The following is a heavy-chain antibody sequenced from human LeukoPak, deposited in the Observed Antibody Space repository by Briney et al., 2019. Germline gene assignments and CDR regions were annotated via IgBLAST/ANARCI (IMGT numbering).Heavy chain of an antibody. CDR1: GYTFTSYY. D-gene: IGHD3-22*01. V-gene: IGHV1-46*03. CDR2: INPSGGST. CDR3: ARAPRYYDSSGYTPTFDY. Sequence: ASVKVSCKASGYTFTSYYMHWVRQAPGQGLEWMGLINPSGGSTSYAQKFQGRVTMTRDTSTSTVYMELSSLRSEDTAVYYCARAPRYYDSSGYTPTFDYWGQGTLVTVSS. J-gene: IGHJ4*02.